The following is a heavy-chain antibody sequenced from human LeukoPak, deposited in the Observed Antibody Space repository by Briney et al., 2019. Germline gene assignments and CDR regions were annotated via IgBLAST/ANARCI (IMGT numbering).Heavy chain of an antibody. CDR3: AKDANYFDSGSYLIPFDF. Sequence: GGSLRLSCAASGFTFSRNAMNWVRQAPGKGLEWVASISGNGVGTYYADSVKGRFNISRDNSKNTLYLQMNSLRTEDTAVYHCAKDANYFDSGSYLIPFDFWGHGTLVTVSS. V-gene: IGHV3-23*01. CDR2: ISGNGVGT. J-gene: IGHJ4*01. D-gene: IGHD3-22*01. CDR1: GFTFSRNA.